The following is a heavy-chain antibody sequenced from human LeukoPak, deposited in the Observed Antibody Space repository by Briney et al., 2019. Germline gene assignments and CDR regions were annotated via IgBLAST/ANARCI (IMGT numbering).Heavy chain of an antibody. CDR3: ARIYGDYVYYFDY. V-gene: IGHV3-7*01. J-gene: IGHJ4*02. CDR1: GFTFSSYW. CDR2: IKQDGSEK. D-gene: IGHD4-17*01. Sequence: GSLRLSCAASGFTFSSYWMTWVRQAPGKGLEWVANIKQDGSEKYYVDSVKGRFTISRDNAKNSLYLQMNSLRAEDTAVYYCARIYGDYVYYFDYWGQGTLVTVSS.